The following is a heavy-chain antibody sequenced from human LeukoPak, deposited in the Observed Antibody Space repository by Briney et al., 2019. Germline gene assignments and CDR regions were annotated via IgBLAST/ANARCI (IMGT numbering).Heavy chain of an antibody. CDR1: GGSFSGYY. CDR2: INHSGST. D-gene: IGHD4-17*01. J-gene: IGHJ4*02. Sequence: SETLSLTCAVYGGSFSGYYWSWIRQPPGKGLEWIGEINHSGSTNYNPSLRSRVTISVDTSKNQFSLKLSSVTAADTAVYYCARGACGDYRAGFDYWGQGTLVTVSS. CDR3: ARGACGDYRAGFDY. V-gene: IGHV4-34*01.